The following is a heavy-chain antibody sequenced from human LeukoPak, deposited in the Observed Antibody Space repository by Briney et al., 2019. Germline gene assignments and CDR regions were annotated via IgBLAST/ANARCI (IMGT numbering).Heavy chain of an antibody. CDR3: ARDQGRGCSGGSCYFSG. D-gene: IGHD2-15*01. Sequence: ASVKVSCKASGYTYSSYAISWVRQAPGQGLEWMGGIIPIFGTANYAQKFQGRVTITADESTSTAYMELSSLRSEDTAVYYCARDQGRGCSGGSCYFSGWGQGTLVTVSS. J-gene: IGHJ4*02. CDR1: GYTYSSYA. V-gene: IGHV1-69*13. CDR2: IIPIFGTA.